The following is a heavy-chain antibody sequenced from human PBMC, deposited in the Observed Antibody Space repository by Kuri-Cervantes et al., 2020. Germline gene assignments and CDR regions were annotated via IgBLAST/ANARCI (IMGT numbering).Heavy chain of an antibody. CDR2: IYHSGST. CDR1: GYSISSGYY. CDR3: AVGPEGYCSGGSCYSGSPYNWFDP. V-gene: IGHV4-38-2*02. Sequence: ESLKISCTVSGYSISSGYYWGWIRQPPGKGLEWIGSIYHSGSTYYNPSLKSRVTISVDTSKNQFSLKLSSVTAADTAVYYCAVGPEGYCSGGSCYSGSPYNWFDPWGQGTLVTVSS. J-gene: IGHJ5*02. D-gene: IGHD2-15*01.